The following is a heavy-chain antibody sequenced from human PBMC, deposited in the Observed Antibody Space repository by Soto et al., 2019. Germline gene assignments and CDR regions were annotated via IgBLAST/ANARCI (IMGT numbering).Heavy chain of an antibody. D-gene: IGHD7-27*01. J-gene: IGHJ4*02. Sequence: GGSLRLSCAASGFTFSSYWMHWVRQAPGKGLEWVSSINSDGSSKYYADSVKGRFTISRDNAKNTLYLQMNILRAEDTAVYYCASSLLTPFDYWGQGTLVTVSS. CDR1: GFTFSSYW. V-gene: IGHV3-74*01. CDR2: INSDGSSK. CDR3: ASSLLTPFDY.